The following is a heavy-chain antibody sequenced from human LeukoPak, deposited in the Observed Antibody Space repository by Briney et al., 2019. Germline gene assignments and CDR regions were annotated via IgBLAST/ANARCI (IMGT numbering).Heavy chain of an antibody. J-gene: IGHJ4*02. CDR2: INPNTGAT. CDR1: GYAFTGYF. V-gene: IGHV1-2*02. CDR3: ARGQLHSSSWYDY. D-gene: IGHD6-13*01. Sequence: GASVKVSCKASGYAFTGYFMHWVRQAPGQGLEWMGWINPNTGATNYAQKFQGRVTLTRDTSITTAYMELSRLRSDDTAVYFCARGQLHSSSWYDYWGQGTLVSVSS.